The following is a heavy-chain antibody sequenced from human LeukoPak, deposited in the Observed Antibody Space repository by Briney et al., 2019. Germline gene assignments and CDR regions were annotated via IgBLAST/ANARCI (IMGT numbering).Heavy chain of an antibody. D-gene: IGHD2-8*01. Sequence: GGSLRLSCAASGFTFSSYAMSWVRQAPGKGLEWVSAISGSGGSTYYADSVKGRLTISRDNSKNTLYLQMNSLRAEDTAVYYCAKVGVLMVYAGHFDYWGQGTLVTVSS. CDR2: ISGSGGST. V-gene: IGHV3-23*01. CDR3: AKVGVLMVYAGHFDY. J-gene: IGHJ4*02. CDR1: GFTFSSYA.